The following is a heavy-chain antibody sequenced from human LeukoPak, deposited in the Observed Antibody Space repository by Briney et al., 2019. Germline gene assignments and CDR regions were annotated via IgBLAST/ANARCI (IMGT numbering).Heavy chain of an antibody. V-gene: IGHV3-48*02. CDR3: ARDDDYDSSGYYYDYYGMDV. CDR2: ISSSSSTI. J-gene: IGHJ6*02. Sequence: GGSLRLSCAASGFTFSSYSMNWVRQAPGKGLEWVSYISSSSSTIYYADSVKGRFTISRDNAKNSLYLQMNSLRDEDTAVYYCARDDDYDSSGYYYDYYGMDVWGQGTTVTVPS. CDR1: GFTFSSYS. D-gene: IGHD3-22*01.